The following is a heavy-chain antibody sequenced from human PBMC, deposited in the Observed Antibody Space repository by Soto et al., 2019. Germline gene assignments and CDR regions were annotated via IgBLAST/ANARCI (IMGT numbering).Heavy chain of an antibody. D-gene: IGHD3-10*01. J-gene: IGHJ4*02. CDR1: GGSISSYY. CDR2: IYYSGST. CDR3: ARASPGLWFGEPPWYFDY. V-gene: IGHV4-59*08. Sequence: SETLSLTCTVSGGSISSYYWSWIRQPPGKGLEWIGYIYYSGSTNYNPSLKSRVTISVDTSKNQFSLRLSSVTAADTAVYYCARASPGLWFGEPPWYFDYWGQGTLVTVSS.